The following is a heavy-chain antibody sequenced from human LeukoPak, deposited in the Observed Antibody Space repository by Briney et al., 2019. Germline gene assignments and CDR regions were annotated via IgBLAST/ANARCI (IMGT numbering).Heavy chain of an antibody. CDR3: ARDRRYGSGSYFYYYYGMDV. Sequence: ASVKVSCKVSGYTLTELSMHWVRQAPGKGLEWMGGFDPEDGETIYAQKFQGRVTMTEDTSTDTAYMELSSLRSEDTAVYYCARDRRYGSGSYFYYYYGMDVWGQGTTVTVSS. D-gene: IGHD3-10*01. J-gene: IGHJ6*02. CDR2: FDPEDGET. V-gene: IGHV1-24*01. CDR1: GYTLTELS.